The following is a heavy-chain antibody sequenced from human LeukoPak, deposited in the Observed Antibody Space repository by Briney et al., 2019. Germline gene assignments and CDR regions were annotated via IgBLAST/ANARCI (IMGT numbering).Heavy chain of an antibody. CDR3: ARVPTRYCSSTSCYHGMDV. CDR2: IWYDGSNK. Sequence: SGGSLRLSCAASGFTFSSYGMHWVRQAPGKGLEWVAVIWYDGSNKYYADSVKGRFTISRDNSKNTLYLQMNSLRAEDTAVYYCARVPTRYCSSTSCYHGMDVWGQGTTVTVSS. J-gene: IGHJ6*02. D-gene: IGHD2-2*01. CDR1: GFTFSSYG. V-gene: IGHV3-33*08.